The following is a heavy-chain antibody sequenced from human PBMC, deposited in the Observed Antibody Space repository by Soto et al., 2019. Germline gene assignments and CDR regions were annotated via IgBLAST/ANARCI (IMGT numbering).Heavy chain of an antibody. Sequence: TSETLSLTCTVSGGSISSGDYYWSWIRQPPGKGLEWIGYIYYSGSTYYNPSLKSRVTISVDTSKNQFSLKLSSVTAADTAVYYCARVASGLMVLNWSDPWGQGILVTVSS. CDR1: GGSISSGDYY. CDR3: ARVASGLMVLNWSDP. V-gene: IGHV4-30-4*01. J-gene: IGHJ5*02. CDR2: IYYSGST. D-gene: IGHD2-8*01.